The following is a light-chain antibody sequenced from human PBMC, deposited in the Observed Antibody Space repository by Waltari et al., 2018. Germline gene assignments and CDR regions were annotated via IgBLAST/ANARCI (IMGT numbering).Light chain of an antibody. Sequence: QSALTQPASVSGSPGPSLTISCTGSSSDIGRSNFVSWYQQHPGKAPKLILYDVFNRPSGVSNRFSGSKSGNTASLTISGLQPEDETDYYCSSHTTSNTLIFGGGTRVTVL. CDR3: SSHTTSNTLI. J-gene: IGLJ2*01. CDR1: SSDIGRSNF. V-gene: IGLV2-14*03. CDR2: DVF.